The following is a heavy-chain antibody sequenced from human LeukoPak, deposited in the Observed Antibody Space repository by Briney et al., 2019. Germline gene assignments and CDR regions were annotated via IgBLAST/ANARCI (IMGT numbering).Heavy chain of an antibody. CDR3: ARGYGDQTCDY. Sequence: GRSLRLSCAASGFTFSSYTMNWVRQAPGKGLEWVSSISSSSGYIYYADSAKGRFTISRDNAKNSLYLQMNRLRAEDTAVYYCARGYGDQTCDYWGQGTLVTVSS. V-gene: IGHV3-21*01. J-gene: IGHJ4*02. D-gene: IGHD4-17*01. CDR2: ISSSSGYI. CDR1: GFTFSSYT.